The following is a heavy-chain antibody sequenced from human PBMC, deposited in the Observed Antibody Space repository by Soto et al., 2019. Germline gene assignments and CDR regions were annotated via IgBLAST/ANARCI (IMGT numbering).Heavy chain of an antibody. Sequence: GASVKVSCKASGYTFTSYGISWVRQAPGQGLEWMGWISAYNGNTNYAQKLQGRVTMTTDTSTSTAYMELRSLRSDDTAVYYCARACGLFDYVWGSYRFFYLDYWGQGTLVTVSS. CDR2: ISAYNGNT. V-gene: IGHV1-18*01. CDR3: ARACGLFDYVWGSYRFFYLDY. J-gene: IGHJ4*02. D-gene: IGHD3-16*02. CDR1: GYTFTSYG.